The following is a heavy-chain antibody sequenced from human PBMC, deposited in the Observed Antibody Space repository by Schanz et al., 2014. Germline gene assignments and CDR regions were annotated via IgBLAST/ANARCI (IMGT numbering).Heavy chain of an antibody. D-gene: IGHD3-16*01. CDR3: ATIGVNDYWRFGLDL. Sequence: QVQLVQSGAEVRKPGSSVRVSCKASGGTFTSYAFSWVRQAPGQGLEWMGRIIPIVDITNYPQKFLGRVTIPADKSTSTAYMELKSLRSADTAVYYCATIGVNDYWRFGLDLWGQGTTVTVSS. CDR1: GGTFTSYA. J-gene: IGHJ6*02. V-gene: IGHV1-69*04. CDR2: IIPIVDIT.